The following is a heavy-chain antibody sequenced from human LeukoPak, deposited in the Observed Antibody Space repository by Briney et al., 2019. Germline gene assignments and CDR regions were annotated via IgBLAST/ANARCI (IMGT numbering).Heavy chain of an antibody. Sequence: TSETLSLTCAVYGGSCGGDYLSWIRQSPGKGRERIGEINHSGGTNYNPSLKSRVAISMATSKTQFSLNLSSVTAADPAVYYCARGLYGDRLGRDLAWGQGSLVTVSS. J-gene: IGHJ4*02. CDR1: GGSCGGDY. D-gene: IGHD4-17*01. V-gene: IGHV4-34*01. CDR3: ARGLYGDRLGRDLA. CDR2: INHSGGT.